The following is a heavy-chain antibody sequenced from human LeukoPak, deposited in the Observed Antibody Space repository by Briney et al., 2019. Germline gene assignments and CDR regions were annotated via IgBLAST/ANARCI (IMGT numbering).Heavy chain of an antibody. V-gene: IGHV3-74*01. J-gene: IGHJ4*02. D-gene: IGHD6-19*01. CDR2: ISFDGSDA. Sequence: GGSLRLSCAASGFTFSGFWMHWVRQAPGKGLVWVSCISFDGSDATYADSVKGRFTISRDNAKNTLHLQMDSLTVEDTAVYYCARAIWWQWLASYWGQGTLVTVSS. CDR3: ARAIWWQWLASY. CDR1: GFTFSGFW.